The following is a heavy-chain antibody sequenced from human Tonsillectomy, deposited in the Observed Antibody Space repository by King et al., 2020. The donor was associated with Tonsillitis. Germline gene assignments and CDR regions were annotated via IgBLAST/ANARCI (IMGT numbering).Heavy chain of an antibody. J-gene: IGHJ3*02. Sequence: QLVQSGGGWVQPGGSLRLSCAASGFTFSSYAMSWVRQAPGKGLEWVSAVLGSGGTTIYADPVKGRLTSSRDNSKNTLYLQMNSLGAEDTAVYYCAKREGAFDIWGQGTMVTVSS. CDR3: AKREGAFDI. CDR2: VLGSGGTT. CDR1: GFTFSSYA. V-gene: IGHV3-23*04.